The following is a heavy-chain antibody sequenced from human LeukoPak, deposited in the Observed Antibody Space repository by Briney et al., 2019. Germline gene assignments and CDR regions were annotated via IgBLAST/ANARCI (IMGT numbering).Heavy chain of an antibody. Sequence: PGGSLRLSCVGSRFAFSSYHLSWIRQIPGKGLEWLSVVTANSDNIYYADSVKGRFTISRDNSKDTLYLQMNGLRAEDSALYYCANLQKGNYKANFWGQGTLVTVSS. CDR2: VTANSDNI. D-gene: IGHD3-10*01. CDR1: RFAFSSYH. V-gene: IGHV3-23*01. CDR3: ANLQKGNYKANF. J-gene: IGHJ4*02.